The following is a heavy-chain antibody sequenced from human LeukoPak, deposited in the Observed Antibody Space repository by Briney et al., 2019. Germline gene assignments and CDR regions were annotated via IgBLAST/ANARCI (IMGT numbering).Heavy chain of an antibody. J-gene: IGHJ4*02. D-gene: IGHD5-12*01. CDR2: IKDDGSDR. V-gene: IGHV3-7*01. Sequence: GGSLRLPCAASGFTFSNYWMGWVRQAPGKGLEWVATIKDDGSDRYYVDSVKGRFTISRDNAKKSLYLQMNSLRVEDTAVYYCANLGYSDGGQGTLVTVSS. CDR3: ANLGYSD. CDR1: GFTFSNYW.